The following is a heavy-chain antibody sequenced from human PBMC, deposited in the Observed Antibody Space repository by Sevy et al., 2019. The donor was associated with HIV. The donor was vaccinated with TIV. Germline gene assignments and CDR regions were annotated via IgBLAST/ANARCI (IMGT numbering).Heavy chain of an antibody. CDR3: AREGGYCSGGSCYSNFDY. CDR1: GYTFTSYY. Sequence: ASVKVSCKASGYTFTSYYMHWVRQAPGQGLEWMGRINPNSGGTNYAQKFQGRVTMTRDTSISTAYMELSRLRSDDTAVYYCAREGGYCSGGSCYSNFDYWGQGSLVTVSS. D-gene: IGHD2-15*01. CDR2: INPNSGGT. V-gene: IGHV1-2*06. J-gene: IGHJ4*02.